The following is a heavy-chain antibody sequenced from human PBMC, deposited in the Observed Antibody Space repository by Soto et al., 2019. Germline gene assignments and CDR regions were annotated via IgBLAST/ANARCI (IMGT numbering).Heavy chain of an antibody. V-gene: IGHV4-59*01. CDR3: TRVGGYYGDYPNFDY. Sequence: SETLSLTCTVSGSSISPFYWSWIRQPPGRGLEWIGYIYYTGSTKYNPSLKSRVTLSLGTSRNQLSLKLSSVTAADTAVYFCTRVGGYYGDYPNFDYWGPGTLVTVSS. CDR2: IYYTGST. J-gene: IGHJ4*02. D-gene: IGHD4-17*01. CDR1: GSSISPFY.